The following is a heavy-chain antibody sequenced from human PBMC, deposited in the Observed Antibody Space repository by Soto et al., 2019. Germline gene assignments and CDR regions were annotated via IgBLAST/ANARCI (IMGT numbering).Heavy chain of an antibody. Sequence: VQLVESGGGVVQPGRSLRLSCAASGFTFSSYGMHWVRQAPGKGLEWVAVIWYDGSNKYYADSVKGRFTISRDNSKNTLYLQMNSLRAEDTAVYYCARDAGGVGAIDYWGQGTLVTVSS. J-gene: IGHJ4*02. D-gene: IGHD1-26*01. V-gene: IGHV3-33*01. CDR3: ARDAGGVGAIDY. CDR1: GFTFSSYG. CDR2: IWYDGSNK.